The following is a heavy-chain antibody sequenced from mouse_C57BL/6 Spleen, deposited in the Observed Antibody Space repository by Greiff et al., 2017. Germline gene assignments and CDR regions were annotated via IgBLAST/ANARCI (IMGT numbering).Heavy chain of an antibody. CDR1: GFTFTDYY. D-gene: IGHD4-1*01. J-gene: IGHJ2*01. CDR2: IRNKANGYTT. V-gene: IGHV7-3*01. CDR3: ARANWDGVYY. Sequence: EVKLVESGGGLVQPGGSLSLSCAASGFTFTDYYMSWVRQPPGKALEWLGFIRNKANGYTTEYSASVKGRFTISRDNSQSILYLQMNALRAEDSATYYCARANWDGVYYWGQGTTLTVSS.